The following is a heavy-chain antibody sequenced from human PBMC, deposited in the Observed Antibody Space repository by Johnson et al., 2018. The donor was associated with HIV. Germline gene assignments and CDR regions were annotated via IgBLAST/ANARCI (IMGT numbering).Heavy chain of an antibody. CDR1: GFTFASSA. Sequence: VQLVESGGGLEQPGGSLRLSCAASGFTFASSAMSWVRQAPGKGLEWVSAISDSGSTYYADSVKGRFTISRDNSKNTLYLQMNSLRAEDTAVYCWAKDLLTLDAFDIWGQGTMVTVSS. CDR3: AKDLLTLDAFDI. V-gene: IGHV3-23*04. CDR2: ISDSGST. J-gene: IGHJ3*02.